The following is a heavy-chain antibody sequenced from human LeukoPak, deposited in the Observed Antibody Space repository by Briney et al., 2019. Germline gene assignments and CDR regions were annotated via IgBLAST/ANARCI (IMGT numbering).Heavy chain of an antibody. V-gene: IGHV1-46*01. CDR1: GYTFTSYY. CDR2: MNPSDGST. CDR3: GRISDGYKDAYDI. Sequence: ASVTVSCKPSGYTFTSYYIHLVRQAPGQGVEWMALMNPSDGSTTNSQTFQGRVTMTRDTSTSPVYMELSGLRSEDTALYYCGRISDGYKDAYDIWGQGTMGTVSS. J-gene: IGHJ3*02. D-gene: IGHD5-24*01.